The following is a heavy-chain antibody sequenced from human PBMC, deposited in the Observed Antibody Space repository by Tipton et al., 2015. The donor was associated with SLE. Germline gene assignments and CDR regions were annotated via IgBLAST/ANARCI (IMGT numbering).Heavy chain of an antibody. CDR2: IYFSGST. J-gene: IGHJ6*03. Sequence: TLSLTCTVSGGSIFSYYWSWIRQPPGKGLEWIGYIYFSGSTNYNPSLRSRVTMSIDTSNNQFSLKLSSVTAADTAVYFCASDGGAAAESYNYYMDVWGRGTTVTVSS. CDR1: GGSIFSYY. CDR3: ASDGGAAAESYNYYMDV. V-gene: IGHV4-59*01. D-gene: IGHD6-13*01.